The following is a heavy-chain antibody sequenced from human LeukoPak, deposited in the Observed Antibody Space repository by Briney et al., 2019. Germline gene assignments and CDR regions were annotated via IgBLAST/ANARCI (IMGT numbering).Heavy chain of an antibody. V-gene: IGHV3-21*01. Sequence: GGSLRLSCAASGFTFSSYSMNWVRQAPGKGLEWVSSISSSSYIYYADSVKGRFTISRDNAKNSLYLQMNSLRAEDTAVYYCARSITMIVAHDYWGQGTLVTVSS. CDR2: ISSSSYI. CDR3: ARSITMIVAHDY. J-gene: IGHJ4*02. CDR1: GFTFSSYS. D-gene: IGHD3-22*01.